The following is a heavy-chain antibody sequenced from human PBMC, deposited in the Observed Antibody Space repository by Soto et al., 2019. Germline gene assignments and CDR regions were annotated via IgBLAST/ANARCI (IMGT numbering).Heavy chain of an antibody. CDR3: ARGDGRGSTGFYYYYGMDV. V-gene: IGHV1-46*01. D-gene: IGHD6-25*01. J-gene: IGHJ6*02. Sequence: QVQLVQSGAEVKKPGASVKVSCKASGFTFTNYFFHWVRQAPRQGLEWMGIISPYDGSKNYLQSLQGRVHMTSDTSTSTVYMELRSLRSEDTAVYFCARGDGRGSTGFYYYYGMDVWGHGTTITVSS. CDR1: GFTFTNYF. CDR2: ISPYDGSK.